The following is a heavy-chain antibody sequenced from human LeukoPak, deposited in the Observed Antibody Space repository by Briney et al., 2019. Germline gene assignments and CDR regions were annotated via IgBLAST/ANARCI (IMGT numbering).Heavy chain of an antibody. CDR1: GNTFTSYG. D-gene: IGHD3-22*01. Sequence: ASVKVSCKASGNTFTSYGISWVRQAPGQGPEWMGWNSAYNGNTNYAQKLQGRVTMATDTSTSTAYMELRSLRSDDTAVYYCARARKRYYYDSSGYSAWYFDLWGRGTLVTVSS. CDR2: NSAYNGNT. CDR3: ARARKRYYYDSSGYSAWYFDL. J-gene: IGHJ2*01. V-gene: IGHV1-18*01.